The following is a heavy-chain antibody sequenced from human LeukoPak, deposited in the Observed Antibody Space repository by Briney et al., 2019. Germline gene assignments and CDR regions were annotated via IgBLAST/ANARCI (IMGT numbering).Heavy chain of an antibody. CDR3: ARGLVVVAQYFQH. J-gene: IGHJ1*01. CDR1: GFTFSSYS. CDR2: ISSSSSTI. Sequence: GGSLRLSCAASGFTFSSYSMNWVRQAPGKGLEWVSYISSSSSTIYYADSVKGRFTISRVNAKNSLYLQMSSLRAEDTAVYYCARGLVVVAQYFQHWGQGTLVTVSS. D-gene: IGHD2-15*01. V-gene: IGHV3-48*01.